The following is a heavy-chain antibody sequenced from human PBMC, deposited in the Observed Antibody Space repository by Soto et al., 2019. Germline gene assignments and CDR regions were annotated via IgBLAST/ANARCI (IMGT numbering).Heavy chain of an antibody. CDR1: GGSISSGGYS. CDR2: IYHSGST. Sequence: SETLSLTCAVSGGSISSGGYSWSWIRQPPGKGLEWIGYIYHSGSTYYNPSLKSRVTISVDRSKNQFSVKLSSVTAADTAVYYGARGGGAGSGPFFFFIGGKGKMAPVPS. V-gene: IGHV4-30-2*01. CDR3: ARGGGAGSGPFFFFI. D-gene: IGHD3-16*02. J-gene: IGHJ6*04.